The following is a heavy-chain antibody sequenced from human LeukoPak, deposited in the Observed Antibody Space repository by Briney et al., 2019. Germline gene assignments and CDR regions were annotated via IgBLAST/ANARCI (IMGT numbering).Heavy chain of an antibody. V-gene: IGHV4-61*02. CDR2: IYADGSS. Sequence: PSETLSLTCTVSGGSVGSDNSYWNWIRQPAGKGLEWIGRIYADGSSTYNPSLKSRVTILVDTSENQFSLRLSSMTAADTAMYYCARGYYYRTWGLGTLVTVSS. CDR3: ARGYYYRT. D-gene: IGHD3-10*01. J-gene: IGHJ4*02. CDR1: GGSVGSDNSY.